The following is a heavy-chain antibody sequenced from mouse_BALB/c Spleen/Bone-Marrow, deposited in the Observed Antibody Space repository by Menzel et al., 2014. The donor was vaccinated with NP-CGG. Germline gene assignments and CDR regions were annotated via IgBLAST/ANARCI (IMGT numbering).Heavy chain of an antibody. CDR1: GFTFSSFG. CDR3: ARGNYGFSFYYAMDY. D-gene: IGHD1-1*01. Sequence: EVQLQQSGGGLVQPGGSRKLSCAASGFTFSSFGMHWVRQAPEKGLEWVAYISSGSSTIYYADTVKGRFTISRDNPKNTLFLQMTSLRSEDTAMYHCARGNYGFSFYYAMDYWGQGTSVTVSS. CDR2: ISSGSSTI. V-gene: IGHV5-17*02. J-gene: IGHJ4*01.